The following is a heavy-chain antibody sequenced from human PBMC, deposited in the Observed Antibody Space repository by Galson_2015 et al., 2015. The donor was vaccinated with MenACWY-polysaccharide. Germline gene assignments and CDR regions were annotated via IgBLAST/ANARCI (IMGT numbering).Heavy chain of an antibody. V-gene: IGHV4-59*01. CDR3: AREPTYSGSFGWFGP. CDR1: GDSINAYY. J-gene: IGHJ5*02. CDR2: IYNSGST. D-gene: IGHD1-26*01. Sequence: ETLSLTCTVSGDSINAYYLSWIRQPPGKGLEWIGYIYNSGSTNYNPSLESRVTISVDTSKNQFSLRLNSVTAADTAMYYCAREPTYSGSFGWFGPWGQGTLVTVSS.